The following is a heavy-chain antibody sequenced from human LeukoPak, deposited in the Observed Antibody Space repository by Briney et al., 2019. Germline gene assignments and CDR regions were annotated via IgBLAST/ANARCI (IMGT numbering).Heavy chain of an antibody. Sequence: SETLSLTCTVSGGSISSGGYYWSWIRQPPGKRLEWIGYIYYSGSTNYNPSLKSRVTISVDTSKNQFSLKLSSVTAADTAVYYCARGHYDYLWAFDIWGQGTMVTVSS. V-gene: IGHV4-61*08. CDR3: ARGHYDYLWAFDI. D-gene: IGHD3-16*01. CDR2: IYYSGST. J-gene: IGHJ3*02. CDR1: GGSISSGGYY.